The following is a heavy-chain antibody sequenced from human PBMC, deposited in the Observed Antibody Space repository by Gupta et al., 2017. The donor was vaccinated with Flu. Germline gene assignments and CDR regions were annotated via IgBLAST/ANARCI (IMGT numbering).Heavy chain of an antibody. CDR2: ISPKSGAT. CDR3: ARDREHGNHLDT. J-gene: IGHJ5*02. Sequence: QVQLVQSGAEVRKPGASVKVSCQASGYTFTDYYIHWVRLAPGQGLEWMGWISPKSGATTYAQKFQGRVTMTRETSTSTVYVELSRLTSDDTAIYYCARDREHGNHLDTWGQGTLVTVSS. D-gene: IGHD1-14*01. CDR1: GYTFTDYY. V-gene: IGHV1-2*02.